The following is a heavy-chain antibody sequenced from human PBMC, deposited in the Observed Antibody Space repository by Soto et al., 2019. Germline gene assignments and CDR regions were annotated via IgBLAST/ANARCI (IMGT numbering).Heavy chain of an antibody. J-gene: IGHJ4*02. D-gene: IGHD5-18*01. Sequence: SVKVSCKASGGTFGSHGIACVRQAPGQGLEWMGGLIAMLGTPTYARKVQGRATITADESLTSSYLELRSLRSEDTAVYFCARGAMANFDYWGQGTVVTVSS. CDR2: LIAMLGTP. CDR1: GGTFGSHG. V-gene: IGHV1-69*13. CDR3: ARGAMANFDY.